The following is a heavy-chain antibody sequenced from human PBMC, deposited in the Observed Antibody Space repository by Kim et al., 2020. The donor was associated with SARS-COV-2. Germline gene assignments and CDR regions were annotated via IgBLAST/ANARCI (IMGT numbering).Heavy chain of an antibody. D-gene: IGHD6-13*01. J-gene: IGHJ6*02. CDR2: IYYSGST. CDR1: GGSISSSSYY. CDR3: VGCEGVRGGQQLVYYYYYGMDV. Sequence: SETLSLTCTVSGGSISSSSYYWGWIRQPPGKGLEWIGSIYYSGSTYYNPSLKSRVTISVDTSKNQFSLKLSSVTAADTAVYYYVGCEGVRGGQQLVYYYYYGMDVWGQGTTVTVSS. V-gene: IGHV4-39*01.